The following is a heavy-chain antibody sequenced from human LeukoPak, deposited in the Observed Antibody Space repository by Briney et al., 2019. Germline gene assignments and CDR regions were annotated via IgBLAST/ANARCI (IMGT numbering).Heavy chain of an antibody. D-gene: IGHD2-8*01. Sequence: SETLSLTCTVSGGSVSSGTYYWSWIRRPPGKGLEWIGYIYYSGSTNYNPSLKSRVTISVDTSKNQRSLKLSSVTTADTAVYYCTRSTNLEAFDIWGQGTMVTVSS. J-gene: IGHJ3*02. CDR2: IYYSGST. CDR1: GGSVSSGTYY. V-gene: IGHV4-61*01. CDR3: TRSTNLEAFDI.